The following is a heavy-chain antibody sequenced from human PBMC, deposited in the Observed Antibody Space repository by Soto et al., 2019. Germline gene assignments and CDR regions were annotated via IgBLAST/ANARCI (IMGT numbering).Heavy chain of an antibody. D-gene: IGHD1-26*01. Sequence: EVQLLESGGGLVQPGGSLRLSCAASGFTFSSYAMNWVRQAPGKGLEWVSVISGSGGSTYYADSVKGRFTISRDNSKNTLYLQMNSLRAEDTAVYYCARRGSGIYYDYWGQGTRVTVSS. CDR2: ISGSGGST. V-gene: IGHV3-23*01. CDR1: GFTFSSYA. J-gene: IGHJ4*02. CDR3: ARRGSGIYYDY.